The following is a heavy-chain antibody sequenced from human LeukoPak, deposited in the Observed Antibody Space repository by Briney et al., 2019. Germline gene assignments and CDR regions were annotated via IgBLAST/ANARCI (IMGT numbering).Heavy chain of an antibody. CDR3: VTTEVWEASGMDV. V-gene: IGHV4-39*01. Sequence: SETLSLTCTVSGGSISSSSYYWGWIRQPPGKGLEWIGSIYYSGSTYYNPSLKSRVTISVDTSKNQFSLKLSSVTAADTAVYYCVTTEVWEASGMDVWGQGITVTVSS. D-gene: IGHD1-1*01. J-gene: IGHJ6*02. CDR1: GGSISSSSYY. CDR2: IYYSGST.